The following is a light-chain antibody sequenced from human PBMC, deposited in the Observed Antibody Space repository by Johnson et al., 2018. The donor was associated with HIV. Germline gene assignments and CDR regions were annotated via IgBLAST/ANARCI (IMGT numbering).Light chain of an antibody. CDR3: GTWDSSLSAYV. CDR2: DNN. J-gene: IGLJ1*01. Sequence: QSVLTQPPSVSAAPGQKVTISCSGSSSNIGNNYVSWYQQLPGTAPKLLIYDNNKRPSGIPDRFSGSKSGTSATLGITGLQTGDEAEYYCGTWDSSLSAYVFGTGTNVTVL. V-gene: IGLV1-51*01. CDR1: SSNIGNNY.